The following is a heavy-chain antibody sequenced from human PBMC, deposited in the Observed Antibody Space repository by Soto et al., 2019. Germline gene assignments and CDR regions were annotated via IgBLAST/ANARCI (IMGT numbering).Heavy chain of an antibody. CDR2: INHSGST. V-gene: IGHV4-34*01. D-gene: IGHD3-3*01. J-gene: IGHJ6*02. Sequence: NPSETLSLTCAVYGGSFSGYYWSWIRQPPGKGLEWIGEINHSGSTNYNPSLKSRVTISVDTSKNQSSLKLSSVTAADTAVYYCARPYYDFWSGFFYGMDVWGQGTTVTVSS. CDR3: ARPYYDFWSGFFYGMDV. CDR1: GGSFSGYY.